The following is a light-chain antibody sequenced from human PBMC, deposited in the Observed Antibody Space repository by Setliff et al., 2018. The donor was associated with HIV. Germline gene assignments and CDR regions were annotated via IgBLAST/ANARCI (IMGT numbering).Light chain of an antibody. J-gene: IGLJ2*01. V-gene: IGLV2-14*01. CDR1: SSDVGGYNH. CDR2: DVS. CDR3: SSYTSSSTLVV. Sequence: QSALTQPASVSGSPGQSITLSCTGTSSDVGGYNHVSWYQQHPGKAPKVMIYDVSNRPSGVSYRFSGSKSGNTASLTISGLQAEDEADYYCSSYTSSSTLVVFGGGTKSPS.